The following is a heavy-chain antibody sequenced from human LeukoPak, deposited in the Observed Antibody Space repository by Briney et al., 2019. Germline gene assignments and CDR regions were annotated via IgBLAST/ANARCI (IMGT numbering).Heavy chain of an antibody. CDR1: GYTFTNYG. CDR3: ATYTEGYCTSANSYAGFDY. V-gene: IGHV1-18*01. J-gene: IGHJ4*02. D-gene: IGHD2-2*01. Sequence: ASVKVSCKASGYTFTNYGVSWVRQAPGQGLEWMGWISAYNGNPGYAQKFQGRVTMTTDTSTSTTYMELRSLRSDDTAVYYCATYTEGYCTSANSYAGFDYWGQGTLVTVSS. CDR2: ISAYNGNP.